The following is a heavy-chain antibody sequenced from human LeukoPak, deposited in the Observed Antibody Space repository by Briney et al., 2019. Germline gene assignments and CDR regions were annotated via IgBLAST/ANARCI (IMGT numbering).Heavy chain of an antibody. D-gene: IGHD2-15*01. V-gene: IGHV3-74*03. J-gene: IGHJ4*02. Sequence: PGGSLRLSCVASRFTFSGHWMHWVRQVPGKGLMAVSRITPDGNAAAYADSVKGRFTIPRDNAKNTLYLEMNSLTAEDTALYHCTRSGYSNGYDYWGQGTLVTVSS. CDR3: TRSGYSNGYDY. CDR1: RFTFSGHW. CDR2: ITPDGNAA.